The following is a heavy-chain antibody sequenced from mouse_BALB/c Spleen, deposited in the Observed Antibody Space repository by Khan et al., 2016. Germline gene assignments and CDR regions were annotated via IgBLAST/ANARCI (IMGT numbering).Heavy chain of an antibody. J-gene: IGHJ2*01. V-gene: IGHV14-1*02. CDR3: ARWGFRQRDYFDY. Sequence: VQLQQSGAELVRPGALVKLSCKASGFNIKDYYMHWVKQRPEQGLEWIGWIDPENGNTISDPKFHGKASITADTSSNTAYLQLSSLTSDDTSVLYGARWGFRQRDYFDYWGQGTTLTVSS. CDR1: GFNIKDYY. CDR2: IDPENGNT.